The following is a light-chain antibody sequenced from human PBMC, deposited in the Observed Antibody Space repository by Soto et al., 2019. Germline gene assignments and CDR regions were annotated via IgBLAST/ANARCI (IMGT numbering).Light chain of an antibody. CDR3: ESYRTTGNLV. J-gene: IGLJ3*02. CDR1: SSDVGGHNY. V-gene: IGLV2-14*03. Sequence: QSALTQPASVSGSPGQSITISCTGTSSDVGGHNYVSWYLQHPGKAPKLIIYDVYNRPSGVSNRFSGSKSGNTASLTISGLQVEDDADYYCESYRTTGNLVFGGGTKLTVL. CDR2: DVY.